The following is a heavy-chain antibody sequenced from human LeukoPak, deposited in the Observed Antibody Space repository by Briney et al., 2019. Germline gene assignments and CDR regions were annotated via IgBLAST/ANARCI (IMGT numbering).Heavy chain of an antibody. Sequence: PSETLSLTCAVYGGSFSGYYWSWIRQPPGKGLEWIGEINHSGSTNYNPSLKSRVTISVDTSKNQFSLKLSSVTAADTAVYYCARGAKMYYDYVCGSSQRRLDYWGQGTLVTVSS. CDR1: GGSFSGYY. D-gene: IGHD3-16*01. CDR3: ARGAKMYYDYVCGSSQRRLDY. J-gene: IGHJ4*02. CDR2: INHSGST. V-gene: IGHV4-34*01.